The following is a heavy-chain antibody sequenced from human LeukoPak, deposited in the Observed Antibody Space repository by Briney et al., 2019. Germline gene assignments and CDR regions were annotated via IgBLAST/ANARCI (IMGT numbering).Heavy chain of an antibody. CDR2: ISYDGSNK. CDR1: GFAFSSYG. CDR3: AKDPIAVAGNNYYGMDV. D-gene: IGHD6-19*01. J-gene: IGHJ6*02. Sequence: GGSLRLSCAASGFAFSSYGMHWVRQAPGKGLEWVAVISYDGSNKYYADAVKGRFTISRDNSKNTLYLQMNSLRAEDTAVYYCAKDPIAVAGNNYYGMDVWGQGTTVTVSS. V-gene: IGHV3-30*18.